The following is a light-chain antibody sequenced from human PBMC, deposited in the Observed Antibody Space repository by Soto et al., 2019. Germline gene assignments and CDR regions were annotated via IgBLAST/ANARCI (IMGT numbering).Light chain of an antibody. J-gene: IGLJ1*01. Sequence: QSVLTQSPSTSGTRGQKVTISCSGSSSNIGTNTVNWYQQLPGTAPKLLIYSNNQRPSGVPDRFSGSKSGTSGSLAISGLQSEDEADYFCAAWDDRLSGCVFGTGTKLTVL. CDR2: SNN. CDR3: AAWDDRLSGCV. CDR1: SSNIGTNT. V-gene: IGLV1-44*01.